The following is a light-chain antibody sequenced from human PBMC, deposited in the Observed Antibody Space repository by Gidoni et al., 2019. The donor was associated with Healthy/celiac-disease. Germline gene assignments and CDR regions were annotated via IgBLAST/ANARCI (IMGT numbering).Light chain of an antibody. V-gene: IGLV2-23*02. Sequence: QSALTQPASVSGSPGQSITISCTGTSSDVGTYSLVSWYQHHPGKAPKLMIYGVTKRPSGVSDRFSGSKSGSAASLTISRLQAEDEADYYCCSFVGGGTLVFGGGTKLTVL. J-gene: IGLJ3*02. CDR2: GVT. CDR3: CSFVGGGTLV. CDR1: SSDVGTYSL.